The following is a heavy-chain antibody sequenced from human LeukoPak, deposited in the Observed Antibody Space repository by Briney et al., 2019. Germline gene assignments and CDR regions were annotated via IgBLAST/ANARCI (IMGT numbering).Heavy chain of an antibody. V-gene: IGHV3-74*01. CDR1: GFTFRDFW. J-gene: IGHJ4*02. CDR3: ARDMWGTFDY. D-gene: IGHD7-27*01. Sequence: GGSLRLSCAASGFTFRDFWMHWVRQAPGKGPVWVSRMSPDGSATYYADSVKGRFTISRDNAENTMYPQMSSLRAEDTAVYYCARDMWGTFDYWGQGALVTVSS. CDR2: MSPDGSAT.